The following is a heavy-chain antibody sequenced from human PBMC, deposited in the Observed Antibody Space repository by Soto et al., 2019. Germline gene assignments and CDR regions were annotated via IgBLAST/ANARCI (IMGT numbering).Heavy chain of an antibody. CDR3: ARPFDSSGYLDY. D-gene: IGHD3-22*01. J-gene: IGHJ4*02. CDR2: MISTFGTT. CDR1: GGTSNSYA. Sequence: QVQLVQSGAEVKKPGSSVKVSCKASGGTSNSYAISWVRQAPGQGVEWMGGMISTFGTTTYAQNFQARLTITADESTNTAHMELSSLTSEDTAIYYRARPFDSSGYLDYWGQGTLVTVYS. V-gene: IGHV1-69*12.